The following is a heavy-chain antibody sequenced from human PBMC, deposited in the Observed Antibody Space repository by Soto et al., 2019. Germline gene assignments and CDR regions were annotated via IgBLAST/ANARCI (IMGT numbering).Heavy chain of an antibody. Sequence: SVKVSCKASGYTFTSNDIYWLRQAPGQGLEWMGWMNPKSGKTGFAQKFQDRLRLTSNTSITTAYMDLTGLMFEHTAVYYCARGRPGGGVKRSWFDPWRQGTLVTFSS. CDR2: MNPKSGKT. J-gene: IGHJ5*02. CDR3: ARGRPGGGVKRSWFDP. V-gene: IGHV1-8*01. D-gene: IGHD2-8*01. CDR1: GYTFTSND.